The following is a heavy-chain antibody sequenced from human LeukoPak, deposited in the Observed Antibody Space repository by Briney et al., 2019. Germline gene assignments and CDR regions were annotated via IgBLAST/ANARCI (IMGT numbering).Heavy chain of an antibody. CDR1: GGSISSSSYY. D-gene: IGHD1-26*01. CDR2: IYYSGST. CDR3: ARRSFLRIDYFDY. J-gene: IGHJ4*02. Sequence: SETLSLTCTVSGGSISSSSYYWGWIRQPPGKGLEWIGYIYYSGSTNYNPSLKSRVTISVDTSKNQFSLKLSSVTAADTAVYYCARRSFLRIDYFDYWGQGTLVTVSS. V-gene: IGHV4-61*05.